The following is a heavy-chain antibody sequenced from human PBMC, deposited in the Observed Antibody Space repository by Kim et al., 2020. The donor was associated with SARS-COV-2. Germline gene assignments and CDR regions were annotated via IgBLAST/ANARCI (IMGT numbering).Heavy chain of an antibody. CDR3: ARWVWATFGWFDP. J-gene: IGHJ5*02. D-gene: IGHD1-26*01. V-gene: IGHV1-18*01. Sequence: YAQKLQGRGTMTTDTATSTAYMGLRSLRSDDTAVYYCARWVWATFGWFDPWGQGTLVTVSS.